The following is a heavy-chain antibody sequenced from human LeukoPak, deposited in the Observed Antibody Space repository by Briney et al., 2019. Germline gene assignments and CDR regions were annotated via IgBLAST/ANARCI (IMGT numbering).Heavy chain of an antibody. J-gene: IGHJ4*02. Sequence: GSLKLSCAASGFNFSKYNMNWVRQAPGKGLEWVSSITTSSSYIYYADSVKGRFTISRDNAKNSLYLQMSSLRVEDTAVYYCAREYSSSWSDYWGQGTLVTVSS. CDR1: GFNFSKYN. V-gene: IGHV3-21*01. D-gene: IGHD6-13*01. CDR2: ITTSSSYI. CDR3: AREYSSSWSDY.